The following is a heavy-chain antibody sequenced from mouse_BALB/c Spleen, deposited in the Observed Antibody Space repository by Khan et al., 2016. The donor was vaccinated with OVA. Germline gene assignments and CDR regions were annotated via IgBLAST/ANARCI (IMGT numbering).Heavy chain of an antibody. D-gene: IGHD2-3*01. CDR1: GFNIKDSY. V-gene: IGHV14-3*02. J-gene: IGHJ1*01. Sequence: VQLKESGAELVKPGASVKLSCTASGFNIKDSYIHWVKQRPEQGLEWIGRIAPANGNTEYDPKFQGKATVTADTSSNTSYLQLSSLTSEDSAVYDWAHPSYDPRYFEVWGAGTTVTVSS. CDR3: AHPSYDPRYFEV. CDR2: IAPANGNT.